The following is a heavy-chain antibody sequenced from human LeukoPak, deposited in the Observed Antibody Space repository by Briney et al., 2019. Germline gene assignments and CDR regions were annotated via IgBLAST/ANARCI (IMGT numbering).Heavy chain of an antibody. Sequence: GGSLRLSCTTSGFTFGDYAMSWVRQAPGKGLEWVGFIRSKAFGGTTEYAASVKGRFTISRDDSKSIAYLQMNSLKTEDTAGGPDFAMVRGGRPYNWFDPWGQGTLVTVSS. CDR2: IRSKAFGGTT. D-gene: IGHD3-10*01. CDR3: FAMVRGGRPYNWFDP. CDR1: GFTFGDYA. V-gene: IGHV3-49*04. J-gene: IGHJ5*02.